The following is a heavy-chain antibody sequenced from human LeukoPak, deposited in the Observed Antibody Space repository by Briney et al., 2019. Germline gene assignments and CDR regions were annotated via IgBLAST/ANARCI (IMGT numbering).Heavy chain of an antibody. J-gene: IGHJ4*02. CDR2: ISGDGSST. D-gene: IGHD1-7*01. CDR3: ARKYNWNFPSEF. CDR1: GFTLSNYW. Sequence: GGSLRLSCAASGFTLSNYWMHWVRQAPGRGLVWVSRISGDGSSTSYADSVKGRFTISRDNAKNTLYLQINSLRTEDTAVYYCARKYNWNFPSEFWGQGTLVSVPS. V-gene: IGHV3-74*01.